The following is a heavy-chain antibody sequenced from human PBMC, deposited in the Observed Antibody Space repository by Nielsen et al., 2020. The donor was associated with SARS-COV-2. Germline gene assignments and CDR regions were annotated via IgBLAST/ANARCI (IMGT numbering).Heavy chain of an antibody. CDR3: ARGNGSPVAGYRPNFDY. V-gene: IGHV4-34*01. Sequence: SETLSLTCAVYGGSFSGYYWSWIRQPPGKGLEWIGEINHSGSTNYNPSLKSRVTISVDTSKNQFSLKLSSVTAADTAVYYCARGNGSPVAGYRPNFDYWGQGTLVTVSS. J-gene: IGHJ4*02. CDR1: GGSFSGYY. D-gene: IGHD6-19*01. CDR2: INHSGST.